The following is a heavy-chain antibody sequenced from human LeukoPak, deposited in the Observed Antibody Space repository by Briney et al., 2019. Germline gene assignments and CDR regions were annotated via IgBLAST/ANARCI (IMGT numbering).Heavy chain of an antibody. J-gene: IGHJ4*02. Sequence: SETLSLTCTVSGGSIISYYWSWIRQPPGKGLEYIGYIYYSGSTYYNPSLKSRVTISVDTSKNQFSLKLSSVTAADTAVYYCARAYRIQLWFPDWGQGTLVTVSS. V-gene: IGHV4-59*12. CDR1: GGSIISYY. CDR3: ARAYRIQLWFPD. D-gene: IGHD5-18*01. CDR2: IYYSGST.